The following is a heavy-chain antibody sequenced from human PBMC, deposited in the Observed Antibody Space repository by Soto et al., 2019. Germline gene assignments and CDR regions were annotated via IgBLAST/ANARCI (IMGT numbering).Heavy chain of an antibody. CDR2: ISPFNGHT. CDR3: AREPPRATAGLNYFDP. CDR1: GYTFINFG. Sequence: QVQLVQSGTEVKKPGASVKVSCKTSGYTFINFGIGWMRQAPGQGLEWMGWISPFNGHTHYAQKFQGRVSLTTDTSTSTAFLELRSLTYDDTAVYYCAREPPRATAGLNYFDPWGQGTLVTVSS. D-gene: IGHD6-13*01. J-gene: IGHJ5*02. V-gene: IGHV1-18*01.